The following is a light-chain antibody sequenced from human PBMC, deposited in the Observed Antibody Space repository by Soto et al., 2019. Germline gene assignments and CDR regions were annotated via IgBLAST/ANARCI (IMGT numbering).Light chain of an antibody. Sequence: DIVMTQSPDSLAVSLGERASITCKSSQSILYSSNSKNYLAWYQQKPGQPPKLLIYWAFIREYGVPDRFSGSGSGTDFTLTISSLQAEDVAVYYCQQYYTTPSITFGQGTRLEIK. V-gene: IGKV4-1*01. CDR1: QSILYSSNSKNY. CDR2: WAF. CDR3: QQYYTTPSIT. J-gene: IGKJ5*01.